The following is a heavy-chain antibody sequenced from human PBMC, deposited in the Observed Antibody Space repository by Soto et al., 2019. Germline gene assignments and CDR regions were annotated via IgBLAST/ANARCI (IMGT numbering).Heavy chain of an antibody. CDR3: AKGLLGFDAFDI. Sequence: QVQLVESGGGVVQPGRSLRLSCAASGFTFSSYGMHWVRQAPGKGLEWVAVISYDGSSKYYADSVKGRFTISRDNSKNTLYLQMNSLRAEDTAVYYCAKGLLGFDAFDIWGQGTMVTVSS. D-gene: IGHD3-10*01. CDR1: GFTFSSYG. J-gene: IGHJ3*02. V-gene: IGHV3-30*18. CDR2: ISYDGSSK.